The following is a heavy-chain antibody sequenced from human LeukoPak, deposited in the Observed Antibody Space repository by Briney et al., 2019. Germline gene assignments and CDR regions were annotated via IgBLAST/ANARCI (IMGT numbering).Heavy chain of an antibody. Sequence: GGSLRLSCAASGFTINRHAMSWVRQPPGKGLEWVSNIGTSSSTIYYADSVKGRFTISRDNAKNSLYLQMNSLRADDTAVYYCARFAAGGSYYYYMDVWGKGTTVTVSS. V-gene: IGHV3-48*01. CDR2: IGTSSSTI. D-gene: IGHD6-25*01. J-gene: IGHJ6*03. CDR3: ARFAAGGSYYYYMDV. CDR1: GFTINRHA.